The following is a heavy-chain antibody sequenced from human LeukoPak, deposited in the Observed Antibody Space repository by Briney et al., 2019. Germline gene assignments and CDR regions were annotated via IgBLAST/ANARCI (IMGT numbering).Heavy chain of an antibody. CDR2: IKQDGSEK. J-gene: IGHJ4*02. V-gene: IGHV3-7*03. CDR3: AKSTAAAGTD. CDR1: GFTFSNLW. Sequence: GGSLRLSGAASGFTFSNLWMSWVRQAPGKGLKWVANIKQDGSEKYYVDSVKGRFTNSRDNAQDSLYLQMNSLRAEDTAIYYCAKSTAAAGTDWGQGTLVTVSS. D-gene: IGHD6-13*01.